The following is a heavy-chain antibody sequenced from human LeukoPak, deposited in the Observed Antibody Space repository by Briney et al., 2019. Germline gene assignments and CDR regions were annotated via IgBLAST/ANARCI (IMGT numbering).Heavy chain of an antibody. Sequence: SETLSLTCTVSGGSISSYYWSWIRQPPGKGLEWIGYIYYSGSTNYNPSLKSRVTISVDTSKNQFSLKLSSVTAADTAVYYCARPAGGGSSQDDAFDIWGQGTMVTVSS. CDR3: ARPAGGGSSQDDAFDI. CDR2: IYYSGST. CDR1: GGSISSYY. J-gene: IGHJ3*02. V-gene: IGHV4-59*01. D-gene: IGHD1-26*01.